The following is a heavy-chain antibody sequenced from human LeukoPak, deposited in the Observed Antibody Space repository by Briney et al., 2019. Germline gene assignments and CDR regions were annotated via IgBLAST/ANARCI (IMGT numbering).Heavy chain of an antibody. J-gene: IGHJ6*02. V-gene: IGHV4-59*08. Sequence: PSETLSLTCTVSGGSISSHYWSWIRQPPGKGLEWIGYIYYSGSTNYNPSLKSRVTISVDTSKNQFSLKLSSVTAADTAVYYCASAGVYYGMDVWSQGTTVTVSS. CDR2: IYYSGST. CDR3: ASAGVYYGMDV. D-gene: IGHD1-14*01. CDR1: GGSISSHY.